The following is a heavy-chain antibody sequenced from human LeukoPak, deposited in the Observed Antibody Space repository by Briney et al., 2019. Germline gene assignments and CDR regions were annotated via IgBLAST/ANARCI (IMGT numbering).Heavy chain of an antibody. Sequence: SETLSPTCTASGGSINTSPYYWGWVRQPPEKGLEWLGSISYSGTAYYNPSLRSRVTVSRDTSKNQFSLNLNSVTAADTAVYYCVRVRTGSISDHWGQGILVIVSS. CDR3: VRVRTGSISDH. D-gene: IGHD2-8*02. CDR1: GGSINTSPYY. J-gene: IGHJ4*02. CDR2: ISYSGTA. V-gene: IGHV4-39*07.